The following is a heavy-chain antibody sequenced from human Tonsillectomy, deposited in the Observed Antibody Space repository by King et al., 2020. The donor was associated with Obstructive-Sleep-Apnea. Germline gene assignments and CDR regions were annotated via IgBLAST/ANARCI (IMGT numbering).Heavy chain of an antibody. CDR2: ISNYYGNT. D-gene: IGHD3-22*01. J-gene: IGHJ4*02. CDR1: GYSFTIYG. V-gene: IGHV1-18*01. Sequence: VQLGESGAEVKKPGASVKVSCMASGYSFTIYGISWVRQAPGQGLEWMGWISNYYGNTNSAQQFQGRVTMTTDTSATTAYMELRSLRSDDTAVYYCAGGVRTYYYDSSGYDYFDYWGQGTLVTVSS. CDR3: AGGVRTYYYDSSGYDYFDY.